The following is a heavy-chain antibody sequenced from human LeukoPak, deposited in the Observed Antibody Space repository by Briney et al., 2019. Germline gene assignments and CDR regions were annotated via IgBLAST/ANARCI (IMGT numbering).Heavy chain of an antibody. D-gene: IGHD1-26*01. Sequence: QSGGSLRLSCAASGFTFSSYAMSWVRQAPGKGLEWVSAISGSGGSTYYADSVKGRFTISRDNSKNTLHLQMNSLRAEDTAVYYCAKDLWELPTVFDYWGQGTLVTVSS. V-gene: IGHV3-23*01. CDR2: ISGSGGST. CDR3: AKDLWELPTVFDY. CDR1: GFTFSSYA. J-gene: IGHJ4*02.